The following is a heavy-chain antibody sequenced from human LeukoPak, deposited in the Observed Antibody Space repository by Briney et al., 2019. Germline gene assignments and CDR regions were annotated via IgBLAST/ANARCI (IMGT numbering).Heavy chain of an antibody. CDR2: IYSGGST. CDR1: GLIVSSHY. CDR3: ARGQNSVDADSMTVDTDSMTFDY. Sequence: AGSLRLSCAASGLIVSSHYMSWDRQAPGKRLEWLSVIYSGGSTFYADSVKGRFIISRDNSKNTVYLQMNSLRAEDTAVYYCARGQNSVDADSMTVDTDSMTFDYWGQGTLVTVSS. D-gene: IGHD5-18*01. J-gene: IGHJ4*02. V-gene: IGHV3-53*01.